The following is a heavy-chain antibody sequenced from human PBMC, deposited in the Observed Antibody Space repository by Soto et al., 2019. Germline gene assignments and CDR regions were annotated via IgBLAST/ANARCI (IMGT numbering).Heavy chain of an antibody. V-gene: IGHV3-23*01. CDR1: GFSFGDSV. CDR2: ISGSGGST. CDR3: ARVVVYYDPYYHYRRAV. D-gene: IGHD3-22*01. J-gene: IGHJ6*02. Sequence: PGGSLRLSCTGSGFSFGDSVMTWFRQAPGKGLEWVSAISGSGGSTYYADSVKGRFTISRDNSKNTLYLQMNSLRAEDTAVYYCARVVVYYDPYYHYRRAVWAQGTTVPVSS.